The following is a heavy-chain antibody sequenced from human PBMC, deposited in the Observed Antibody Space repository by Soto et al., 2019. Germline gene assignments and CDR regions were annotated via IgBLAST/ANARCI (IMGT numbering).Heavy chain of an antibody. CDR2: IYSGGTT. D-gene: IGHD2-21*01. CDR3: ARSTVWDAFDL. CDR1: GFTVIRDY. J-gene: IGHJ3*01. V-gene: IGHV3-53*02. Sequence: EEQLVETGGGLIQPGGSLRLSCAVSGFTVIRDYMNWVRQAPGKGLEWVSVIYSGGTTYHADSVKGRFTISRDNSGNTLFLQMNSLRAEETAMYYWARSTVWDAFDLWGQGTMVTVSS.